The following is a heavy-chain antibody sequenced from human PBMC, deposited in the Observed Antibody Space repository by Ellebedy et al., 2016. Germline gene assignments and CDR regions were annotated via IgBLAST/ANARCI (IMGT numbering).Heavy chain of an antibody. Sequence: ASVKVSXXASGYTFITYYMHWLRQAPGQGLEWMGIVRPSDGSTTYAQKFQGRVTMTRDTSTSTVYMELNSLRSEDTAVYYCARDWPLGLRGLTEIDHWGQGTLVTVSS. CDR3: ARDWPLGLRGLTEIDH. D-gene: IGHD3-10*01. CDR2: VRPSDGST. V-gene: IGHV1-46*01. CDR1: GYTFITYY. J-gene: IGHJ4*02.